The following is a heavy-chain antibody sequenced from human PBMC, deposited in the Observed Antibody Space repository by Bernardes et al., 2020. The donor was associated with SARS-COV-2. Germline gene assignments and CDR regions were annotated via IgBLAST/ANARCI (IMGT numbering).Heavy chain of an antibody. J-gene: IGHJ5*02. D-gene: IGHD6-6*01. CDR3: ARDVDVSSRGRFDP. CDR1: GASITSTNW. V-gene: IGHV4-4*02. CDR2: IYHSGAT. Sequence: SETLSLTCTVSGASITSTNWWTWVRLTPARGLEWIGEIYHSGATYYNPSLERRATLSVDAFKNQFSLSLTSVTAADTAVYFCARDVDVSSRGRFDPWGHGTLVTVSS.